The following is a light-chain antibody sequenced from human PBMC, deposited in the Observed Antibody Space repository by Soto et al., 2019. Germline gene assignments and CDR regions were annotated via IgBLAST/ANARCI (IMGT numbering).Light chain of an antibody. CDR3: QTYDSSLSGLYV. J-gene: IGLJ1*01. V-gene: IGLV1-51*01. Sequence: QSVLTQPPSVSAAPGQKVTISCSGSSSNIGNNYVSWYQLLPGTAPKLLIYDNNKRPSGIPDRFSGSKSGTSASLAIAGLQTEDEGDYYCQTYDSSLSGLYVFGTGTKVTVL. CDR2: DNN. CDR1: SSNIGNNY.